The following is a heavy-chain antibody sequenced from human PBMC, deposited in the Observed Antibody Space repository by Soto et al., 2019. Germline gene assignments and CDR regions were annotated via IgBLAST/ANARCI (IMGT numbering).Heavy chain of an antibody. D-gene: IGHD3-22*01. Sequence: PGGSLRLSCTPSGSIFSDYSMNWVRQAPGKGLEWISYITTTSSTMYYADSVKGRFTISRDNAKNSLYLQMNSLRDEDTAVYYCARDSSGRQYYGMDVSGQGTTVT. CDR1: GSIFSDYS. V-gene: IGHV3-48*02. J-gene: IGHJ6*02. CDR3: ARDSSGRQYYGMDV. CDR2: ITTTSSTM.